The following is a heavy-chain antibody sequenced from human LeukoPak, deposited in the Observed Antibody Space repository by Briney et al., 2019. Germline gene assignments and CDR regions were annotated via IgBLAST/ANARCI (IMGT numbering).Heavy chain of an antibody. CDR1: GYSISSGYY. J-gene: IGHJ3*02. D-gene: IGHD3-22*01. CDR2: IYHSGST. CDR3: ARDSSGYYSYAFDI. Sequence: PSETLSLTVTVPGYSISSGYYWGSVRLPPGKGLGWIGSIYHSGSTYYNPSLKSRVTISVDTSKNQFSLKLSSVTAADTAVYYCARDSSGYYSYAFDIWGQGTMVTVSS. V-gene: IGHV4-38-2*02.